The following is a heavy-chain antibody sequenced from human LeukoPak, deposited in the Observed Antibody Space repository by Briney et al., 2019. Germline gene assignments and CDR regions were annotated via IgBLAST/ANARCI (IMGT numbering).Heavy chain of an antibody. CDR3: AKGTTRFDP. Sequence: PGGSLRLSCAASGFTFTSFAMGWVRQAPGKGLEWVSTISRSGVATYYGNSVKGRFTISRDNSKNTVYLQMNSLRAEDTAVYYCAKGTTRFDPWGQGTLVTVSS. CDR2: ISRSGVAT. D-gene: IGHD1-1*01. CDR1: GFTFTSFA. J-gene: IGHJ5*02. V-gene: IGHV3-23*01.